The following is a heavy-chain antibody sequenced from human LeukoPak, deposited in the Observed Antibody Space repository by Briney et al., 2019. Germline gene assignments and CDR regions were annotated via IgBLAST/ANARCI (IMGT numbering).Heavy chain of an antibody. V-gene: IGHV3-20*04. CDR3: ARDRAPYYYDSSGYRTRDAFDI. CDR1: GFTFDDYG. D-gene: IGHD3-22*01. Sequence: RTGGSLRLSCAASGFTFDDYGMSWVRQAPGKGLEWVSGINWNGGSTGYADSVKGRFTISRDNAKNSLYLQMNSLRAEDTALYYCARDRAPYYYDSSGYRTRDAFDIWGQGTMVTVSS. J-gene: IGHJ3*02. CDR2: INWNGGST.